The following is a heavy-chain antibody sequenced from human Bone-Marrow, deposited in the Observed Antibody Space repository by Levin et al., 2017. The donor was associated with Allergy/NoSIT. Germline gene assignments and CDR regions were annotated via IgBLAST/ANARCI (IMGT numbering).Heavy chain of an antibody. V-gene: IGHV3-48*01. CDR2: IHTSSSVI. Sequence: PGGSLRLSCAASGFTFSNYYMNWVRQAPGKGLEWVSYIHTSSSVIYYADFVKGRFTVSRDNAKNSLYLQMNSLRVEDTAVYYCTREVSGGSGWYSGFESWGQGTMVTVSS. J-gene: IGHJ3*02. CDR3: TREVSGGSGWYSGFES. D-gene: IGHD6-13*01. CDR1: GFTFSNYY.